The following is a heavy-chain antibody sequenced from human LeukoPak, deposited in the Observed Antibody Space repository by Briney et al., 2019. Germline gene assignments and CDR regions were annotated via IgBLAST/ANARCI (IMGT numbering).Heavy chain of an antibody. CDR3: ARVFYGGNSWFDP. J-gene: IGHJ5*02. D-gene: IGHD4-23*01. Sequence: AASVKVSCKASGYTFTGYYMHWVRQAPGQGLEWMGWINPNSGGTNYAQKFQGRVTMTRDTSISTAYMELSRLRSDDTVVYYCARVFYGGNSWFDPWGQGTLVTVSS. CDR1: GYTFTGYY. V-gene: IGHV1-2*02. CDR2: INPNSGGT.